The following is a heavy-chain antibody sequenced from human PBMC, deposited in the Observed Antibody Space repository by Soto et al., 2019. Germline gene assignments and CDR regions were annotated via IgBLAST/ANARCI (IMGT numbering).Heavy chain of an antibody. D-gene: IGHD1-1*01. CDR1: GFTFSSYS. CDR2: ISSISSYI. J-gene: IGHJ4*02. CDR3: ARDSEPGVFDY. Sequence: EVQLVESGGGLVKPGGSLRLSCAASGFTFSSYSMNWVRQVPGKGLEWVSSISSISSYIYYADSVKGRFTISRDNAKNSLYLQMNSLRAEDTAVYYCARDSEPGVFDYWGQGTLVTVSS. V-gene: IGHV3-21*01.